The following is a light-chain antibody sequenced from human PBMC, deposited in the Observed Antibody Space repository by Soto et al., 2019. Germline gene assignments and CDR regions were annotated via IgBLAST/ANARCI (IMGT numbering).Light chain of an antibody. CDR3: QQYYSYPT. V-gene: IGKV3-11*01. CDR2: ATS. J-gene: IGKJ4*01. Sequence: EVVLTQSPATLSLSPGEGATLSCRASQSIGNYLAWYQQKPGQAPRLLIYATSNRATGIPARFSGSGSGTDFTLTISCLQSEDFATYYCQQYYSYPTFGGGTKVEIK. CDR1: QSIGNY.